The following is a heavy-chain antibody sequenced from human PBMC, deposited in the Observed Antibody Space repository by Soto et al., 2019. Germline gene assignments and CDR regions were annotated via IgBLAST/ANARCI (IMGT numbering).Heavy chain of an antibody. D-gene: IGHD6-19*01. CDR3: AKNSGSNWFDP. Sequence: GGSLRLSCAASGFSFSSYWMSWVRQAPGKGLEWVANIDGDGSAKYYVESVKGRFTISRDNAQNSLFLQMTSLRADDTAVYYCAKNSGSNWFDPWGRGTLVTVSS. CDR2: IDGDGSAK. V-gene: IGHV3-7*05. CDR1: GFSFSSYW. J-gene: IGHJ5*02.